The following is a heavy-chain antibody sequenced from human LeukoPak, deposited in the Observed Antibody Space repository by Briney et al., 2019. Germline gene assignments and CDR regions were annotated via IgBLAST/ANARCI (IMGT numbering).Heavy chain of an antibody. CDR2: INPSGGST. J-gene: IGHJ4*02. V-gene: IGHV1-46*01. CDR3: ATDRLRLGRGGYFDY. D-gene: IGHD3-16*01. CDR1: GYTFTSYY. Sequence: ASVKVSCKASGYTFTSYYMHWVRQAPGQGLEWMGIINPSGGSTSYAQKFQGRVTMTRDTSTSTVYMELSSLRSEDTAVYYCATDRLRLGRGGYFDYWGQGTLVTVSS.